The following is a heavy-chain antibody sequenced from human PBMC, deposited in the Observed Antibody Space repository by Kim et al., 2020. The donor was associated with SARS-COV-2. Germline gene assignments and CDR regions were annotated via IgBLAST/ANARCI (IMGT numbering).Heavy chain of an antibody. CDR3: VRSVDY. V-gene: IGHV3-74*01. CDR2: DETTI. Sequence: DETTIQYADSVKGRFTISRDNAKNTLYLQMSSLGAEDTAVYYCVRSVDYWGQGTLVTVSS. J-gene: IGHJ4*02.